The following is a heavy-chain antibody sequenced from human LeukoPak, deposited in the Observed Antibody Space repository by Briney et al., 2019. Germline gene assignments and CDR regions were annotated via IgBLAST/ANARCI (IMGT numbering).Heavy chain of an antibody. CDR2: IYYSGST. CDR3: ARHAAGGTYYVPFDY. J-gene: IGHJ4*02. Sequence: SETLSLTCTVSGGSINNYCWSWIRQPPGKGLEWIGYIYYSGSTNYNPSLKSRVTISEDTSKNQFSLKLSSVTAADTAVYYCARHAAGGTYYVPFDYWGQGTLVTVSS. D-gene: IGHD1-26*01. V-gene: IGHV4-59*08. CDR1: GGSINNYC.